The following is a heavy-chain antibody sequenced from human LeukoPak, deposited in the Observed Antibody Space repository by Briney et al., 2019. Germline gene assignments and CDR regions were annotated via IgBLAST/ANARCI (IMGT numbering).Heavy chain of an antibody. CDR2: ISSSSSYI. V-gene: IGHV3-21*04. D-gene: IGHD6-13*01. CDR1: GFTFSSYS. J-gene: IGHJ4*02. CDR3: AKVMDSYSSSWYQNPYYFDY. Sequence: GGSLRLSCAASGFTFSSYSMNWVRQAPGKGLEWVSSISSSSSYIYYADSVKGRFTISRDNAKNSLYLQMNSLRAEDTAVYYCAKVMDSYSSSWYQNPYYFDYWGQGTLVTVSS.